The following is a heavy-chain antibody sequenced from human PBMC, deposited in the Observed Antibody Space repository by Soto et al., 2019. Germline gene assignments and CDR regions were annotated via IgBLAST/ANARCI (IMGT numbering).Heavy chain of an antibody. J-gene: IGHJ5*02. V-gene: IGHV4-34*01. CDR1: GGSFRGYY. CDR2: SNHGGST. D-gene: IGHD2-8*01. CDR3: ARDVSGGKFDP. Sequence: SETLSLTCTVYGGSFRGYYRSWIRQPPGKGLEWIGESNHGGSTNYKPSLKSRVTISVDTSKNQFSLKLRSVIAADTAVYYCARDVSGGKFDPWGQGTLVTVSS.